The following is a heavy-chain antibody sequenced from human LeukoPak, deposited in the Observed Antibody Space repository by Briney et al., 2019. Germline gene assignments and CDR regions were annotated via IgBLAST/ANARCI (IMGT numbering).Heavy chain of an antibody. CDR2: INAGNGNT. CDR3: ARDSSGSGFDY. Sequence: GASVKVSCKASGYTFTSYAMHWVRQAPGQRLEWMGWINAGNGNTKYSQKFQGRVTITRDASASTAYMELSSLRSEDTAVYYCARDSSGSGFDYWGQGTLVTVSS. CDR1: GYTFTSYA. V-gene: IGHV1-3*01. J-gene: IGHJ4*02. D-gene: IGHD6-19*01.